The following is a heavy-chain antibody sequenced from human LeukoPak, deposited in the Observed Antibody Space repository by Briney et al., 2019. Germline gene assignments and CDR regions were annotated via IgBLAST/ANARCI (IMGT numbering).Heavy chain of an antibody. J-gene: IGHJ3*02. CDR3: ARDGVLGGYPRSNDAFDI. CDR2: IYYSGST. Sequence: PSETLSLTCTASGGSISSYYWSWIRQPPGKGLEWIGYIYYSGSTNYNPSLKSRVTISVDTSKNQFSLKLSSVTAADTAVYYCARDGVLGGYPRSNDAFDIWGQGTMVTVSS. CDR1: GGSISSYY. V-gene: IGHV4-59*01. D-gene: IGHD5-12*01.